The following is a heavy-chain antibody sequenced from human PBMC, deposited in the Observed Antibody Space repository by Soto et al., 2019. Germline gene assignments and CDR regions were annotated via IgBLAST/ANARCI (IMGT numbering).Heavy chain of an antibody. D-gene: IGHD6-13*01. CDR1: GYTCTGYY. CDR3: ARDRALPGIAAAARTFSDY. Sequence: ASVKVSCKASGYTCTGYYMHWVRQAPGQGLEWMGWINPNSGGTNYAQKFQGRVTMTRDTSISTAYMELSRMRSDDTAVYYCARDRALPGIAAAARTFSDYWXQ. CDR2: INPNSGGT. V-gene: IGHV1-2*02. J-gene: IGHJ4*01.